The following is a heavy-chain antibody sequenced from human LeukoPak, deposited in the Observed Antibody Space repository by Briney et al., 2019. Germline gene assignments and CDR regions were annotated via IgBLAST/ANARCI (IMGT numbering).Heavy chain of an antibody. CDR3: ARAEIAAAGTDWFDP. V-gene: IGHV4-61*02. D-gene: IGHD6-13*01. CDR2: IYTSGSA. J-gene: IGHJ5*02. CDR1: GGSISSGSDY. Sequence: SQTLSLTCSVSGGSISSGSDYWTWIRQPAGKGLEWIGRIYTSGSANYNPSLTSRVTISVDTSKNQFSLKLSSVTAADTAVYYCARAEIAAAGTDWFDPWGQGTLVTVSS.